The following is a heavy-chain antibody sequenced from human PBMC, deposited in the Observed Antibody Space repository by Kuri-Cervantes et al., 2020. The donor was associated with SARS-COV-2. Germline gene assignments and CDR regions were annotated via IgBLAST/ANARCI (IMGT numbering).Heavy chain of an antibody. Sequence: GESLKISCAASGFPFSSYAMSWVRQAPGKGPEWVSAISGSGGSTYYADSVKGRFTISRDNSKNTLYLQMNSLRAEDTAVYYCAKCSDIAAAGQTDYWGQGTLVTVSS. J-gene: IGHJ4*02. CDR1: GFPFSSYA. D-gene: IGHD6-13*01. CDR2: ISGSGGST. V-gene: IGHV3-23*01. CDR3: AKCSDIAAAGQTDY.